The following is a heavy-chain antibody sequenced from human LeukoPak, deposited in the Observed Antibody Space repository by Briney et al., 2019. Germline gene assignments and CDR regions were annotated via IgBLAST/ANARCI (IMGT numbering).Heavy chain of an antibody. CDR2: IRSSGRSD. D-gene: IGHD6-19*01. V-gene: IGHV3-48*03. J-gene: IGHJ3*02. CDR1: GVTSSLYE. Sequence: GGSLRLSCAASGVTSSLYEMNWVRHAPGKGLEWVAYIRSSGRSDLYADSVKGRFSISRNNVNDLVHLEMNSLRGEDTAVYYCARDALIGVAGTDACDMWGEGTVVIVAS. CDR3: ARDALIGVAGTDACDM.